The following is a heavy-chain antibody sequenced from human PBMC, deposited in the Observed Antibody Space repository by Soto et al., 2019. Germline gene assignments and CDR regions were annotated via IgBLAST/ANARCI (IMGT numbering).Heavy chain of an antibody. Sequence: QVQLVQSGAEVKKPGASVKDSCKASGYTFTSYDINWGRQATGQGLEWMGWMNPNSGNTGYAQKLQGRVTMTRNTSISTAYIELSSLRSEDTAVYYVARSTNGYGDRHWGQGTLVTGSS. CDR1: GYTFTSYD. CDR3: ARSTNGYGDRH. J-gene: IGHJ4*02. D-gene: IGHD4-17*01. V-gene: IGHV1-8*01. CDR2: MNPNSGNT.